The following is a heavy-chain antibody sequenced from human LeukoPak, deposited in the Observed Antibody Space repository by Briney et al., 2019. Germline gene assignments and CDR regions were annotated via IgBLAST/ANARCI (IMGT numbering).Heavy chain of an antibody. V-gene: IGHV3-74*01. Sequence: PGGSLRLSCAASGFTFSSYAMSWVRQAPGKGLVWVSRFNSDGRSAYYADSVKGRFTISRDNAKNTLYLQMNSLRAEDTAVYYCARGRYYRDSWGQGTLVTVSS. CDR1: GFTFSSYA. CDR3: ARGRYYRDS. D-gene: IGHD4-17*01. CDR2: FNSDGRSA. J-gene: IGHJ4*02.